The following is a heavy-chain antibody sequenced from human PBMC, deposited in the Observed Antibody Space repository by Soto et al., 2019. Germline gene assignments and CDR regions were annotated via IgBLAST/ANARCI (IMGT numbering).Heavy chain of an antibody. D-gene: IGHD3-3*01. CDR1: GYTFTSYD. CDR3: ARGRTSRYYDFWSGPGNYGMDV. V-gene: IGHV1-8*01. Sequence: ASLKVSCKASGYTFTSYDINWVRQATGQGLEWMGWMNPNSGNTGYAQKFQGRVTMTRNTSISTAYMELSSLRSEDTAVYYCARGRTSRYYDFWSGPGNYGMDVWGQGTTVTVA. J-gene: IGHJ6*02. CDR2: MNPNSGNT.